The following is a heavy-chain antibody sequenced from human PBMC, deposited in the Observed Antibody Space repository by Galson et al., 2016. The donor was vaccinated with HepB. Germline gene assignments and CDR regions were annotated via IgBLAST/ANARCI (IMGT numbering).Heavy chain of an antibody. CDR1: GYSISSGGYY. CDR3: ARASGDYYDHSDYPWGDAFSM. Sequence: SETLSLTCDVSGYSISSGGYYWGWIRQPPGKGLEWIGSIYYSGNIYYNPSLKTRVTVSIDTSKNQFSLSLSAVTAADTALYFCARASGDYYDHSDYPWGDAFSMWGQGTMVTVSS. D-gene: IGHD3-22*01. V-gene: IGHV4-39*07. J-gene: IGHJ3*02. CDR2: IYYSGNI.